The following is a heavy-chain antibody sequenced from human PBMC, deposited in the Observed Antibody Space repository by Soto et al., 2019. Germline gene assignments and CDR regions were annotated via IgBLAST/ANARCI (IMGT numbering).Heavy chain of an antibody. CDR2: IYYTGLS. J-gene: IGHJ4*02. Sequence: PSETLSLTCTVSGGSISSYYWSWIRQPPGKGLEWIGYIYYTGLSNSNPSLNSRVTMSVDTSKNQFSLKLSSVTAADTAVYYCARLSRYCTGGSCYPEDFDYWGQGTLVTVSS. D-gene: IGHD2-15*01. CDR1: GGSISSYY. CDR3: ARLSRYCTGGSCYPEDFDY. V-gene: IGHV4-59*08.